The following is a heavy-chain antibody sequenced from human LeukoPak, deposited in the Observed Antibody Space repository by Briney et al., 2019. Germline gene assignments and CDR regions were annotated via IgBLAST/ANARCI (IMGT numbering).Heavy chain of an antibody. CDR1: GGSFSGYY. V-gene: IGHV4-34*01. CDR2: INHSGST. Sequence: SETLSLTCAVYGGSFSGYYWGWIRQPPGKGLEWIGEINHSGSTNYNPSLKSRVTISVDTSKNQFSLKLSSVTAADTAMYYCARVRSGYDFGAVHNWFDPWGQGTLVTVSS. J-gene: IGHJ5*02. D-gene: IGHD5-12*01. CDR3: ARVRSGYDFGAVHNWFDP.